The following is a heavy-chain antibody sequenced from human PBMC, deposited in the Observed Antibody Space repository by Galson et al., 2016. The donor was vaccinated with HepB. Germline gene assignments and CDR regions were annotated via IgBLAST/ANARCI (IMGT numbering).Heavy chain of an antibody. CDR2: IEWDADK. Sequence: PALVKPTQTLTLTCSFSGFSLSTAGMCVSWFRQPPGKALEWLTLIEWDADKYYSTSLKTRLTISKDTSKNQVVLRMTNMDPVDTATYYCARSPRSLHSDFDYWGQGTLVTVSS. J-gene: IGHJ4*02. CDR3: ARSPRSLHSDFDY. D-gene: IGHD3-10*01. V-gene: IGHV2-70*01. CDR1: GFSLSTAGMC.